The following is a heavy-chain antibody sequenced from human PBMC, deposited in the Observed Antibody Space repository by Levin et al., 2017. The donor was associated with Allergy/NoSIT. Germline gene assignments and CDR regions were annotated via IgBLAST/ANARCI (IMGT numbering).Heavy chain of an antibody. CDR3: ARVSTGDSMDYYYYMDV. V-gene: IGHV3-53*01. D-gene: IGHD7-27*01. CDR2: IYSGGST. CDR1: GFTVSSNY. Sequence: GGSLRLSCAASGFTVSSNYMSWVRQAPGKGLEWVSVIYSGGSTYYADSVKGRFTISRDNSKNTLYLQMNSLRAEDTAVYYCARVSTGDSMDYYYYMDVWGKGTTVTVSS. J-gene: IGHJ6*03.